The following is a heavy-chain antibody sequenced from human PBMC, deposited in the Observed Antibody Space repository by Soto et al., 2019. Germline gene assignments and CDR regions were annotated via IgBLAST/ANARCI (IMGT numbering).Heavy chain of an antibody. CDR1: GDSVSSKSAS. J-gene: IGHJ6*02. CDR2: TYYKSKWYS. CDR3: ARGAAETLAGAGMDV. V-gene: IGHV6-1*01. D-gene: IGHD2-15*01. Sequence: PSQTLSLTCAISGDSVSSKSASWNWIRQSPSRGLEWLGRTYYKSKWYSEYAVSVKSRIIINADSSKNQFSLQLNSVIPEDTAVYYCARGAAETLAGAGMDVWGQGTTVTVSS.